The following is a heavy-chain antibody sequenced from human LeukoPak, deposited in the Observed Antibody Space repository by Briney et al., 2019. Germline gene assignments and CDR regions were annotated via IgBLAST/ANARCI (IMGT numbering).Heavy chain of an antibody. D-gene: IGHD3-10*01. CDR3: ARVAYGSGSYIINH. V-gene: IGHV4-31*03. Sequence: SQTLSLTCTVSGGSLNNGGYYWSWIRQHPGKGLEWIGYIYYSGSSYYNPSLRCRVTISVATSKNQFSLKLSSVTAADTAVYYCARVAYGSGSYIINHWGQGTLVTVSS. J-gene: IGHJ5*02. CDR1: GGSLNNGGYY. CDR2: IYYSGSS.